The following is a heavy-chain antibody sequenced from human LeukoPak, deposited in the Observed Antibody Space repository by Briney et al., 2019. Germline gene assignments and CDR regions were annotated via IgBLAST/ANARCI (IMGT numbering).Heavy chain of an antibody. J-gene: IGHJ4*02. D-gene: IGHD4-17*01. V-gene: IGHV3-53*01. CDR3: ARGSRTVGLRY. CDR2: IYSGGST. Sequence: GGSLRLSCAASGFTVSSNYMSWVRQAPGKGLEWVSVIYSGGSTYYADSVKGRFTISRDNSKNTPYLQMNSLRAEDTAVYYCARGSRTVGLRYWGQGTLVTVSS. CDR1: GFTVSSNY.